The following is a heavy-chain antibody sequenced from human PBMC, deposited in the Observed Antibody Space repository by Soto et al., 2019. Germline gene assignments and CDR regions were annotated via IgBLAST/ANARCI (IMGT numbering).Heavy chain of an antibody. CDR2: IGGRGAGT. CDR3: ATRSCSGGTCYFDF. CDR1: GFTFSNYV. D-gene: IGHD2-15*01. V-gene: IGHV3-23*01. J-gene: IGHJ4*02. Sequence: EVQLLESGGGVVQPGGSLRLSCAASGFTFSNYVMTWVRQAPGKGLEWVSTIGGRGAGTYHADSVKGRFTISRDNSKNTLYLQMDSLRADDTALYYCATRSCSGGTCYFDFWGQGTLVAVSS.